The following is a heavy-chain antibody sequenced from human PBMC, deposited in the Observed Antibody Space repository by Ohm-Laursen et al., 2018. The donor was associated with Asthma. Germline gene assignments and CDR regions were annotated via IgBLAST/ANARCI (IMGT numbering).Heavy chain of an antibody. CDR1: GGSIYSGGYY. D-gene: IGHD1-1*01. J-gene: IGHJ5*02. Sequence: TLSLTCTVSGGSIYSGGYYWSWIRQHPGKGLEWIGYIHYSGTTYYNSSLKSRVTISIDTSRNHFSLRLSSVTAADTAVYYCARVRRTTTENWFDPWGQGTLVTVSS. CDR2: IHYSGTT. V-gene: IGHV4-31*03. CDR3: ARVRRTTTENWFDP.